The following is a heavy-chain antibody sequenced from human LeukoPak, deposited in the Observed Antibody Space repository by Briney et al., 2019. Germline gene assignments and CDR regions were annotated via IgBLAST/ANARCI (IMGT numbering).Heavy chain of an antibody. D-gene: IGHD4-17*01. CDR3: ARGTVTTIQYYFDY. V-gene: IGHV3-30*19. Sequence: GRSLRLSCTVSGFTFSNYGMDWVRQAPGKGLEWVTLISYDGSNKYYTDSVKGRFTISRDISKNTLYLQMNSLRAEDTAVYYCARGTVTTIQYYFDYWGQGALVTVSS. J-gene: IGHJ4*02. CDR2: ISYDGSNK. CDR1: GFTFSNYG.